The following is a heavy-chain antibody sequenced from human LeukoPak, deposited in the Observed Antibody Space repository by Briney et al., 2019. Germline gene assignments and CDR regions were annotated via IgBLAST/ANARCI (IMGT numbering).Heavy chain of an antibody. CDR3: ARGGYGDDDLFEY. V-gene: IGHV3-30*02. J-gene: IGHJ4*02. CDR1: GFTFSSYG. Sequence: GGSLRLSCAVSGFTFSSYGMHWVRQAPGKGLEWVAFIRYDGSNKYYADSVKGRFTISRDNSKNTLYLQMNSLRAEDTAVYYCARGGYGDDDLFEYWGQGTLVTVSS. D-gene: IGHD4-17*01. CDR2: IRYDGSNK.